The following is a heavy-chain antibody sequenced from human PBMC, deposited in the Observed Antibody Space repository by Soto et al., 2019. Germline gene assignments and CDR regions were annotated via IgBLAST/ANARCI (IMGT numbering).Heavy chain of an antibody. CDR2: INPSGGST. Sequence: GASVKVSCKASGYTFTSYYMHWVRQAPGQGLEWMGIINPSGGSTSYAQKFQGRVTMTRDTSTSTVYMELSSLRSEDTAVYYCARDRDYDFWSGYPKYSSSWTRGYFDYWGQGTLVTVSS. D-gene: IGHD3-3*01. CDR1: GYTFTSYY. J-gene: IGHJ4*02. CDR3: ARDRDYDFWSGYPKYSSSWTRGYFDY. V-gene: IGHV1-46*01.